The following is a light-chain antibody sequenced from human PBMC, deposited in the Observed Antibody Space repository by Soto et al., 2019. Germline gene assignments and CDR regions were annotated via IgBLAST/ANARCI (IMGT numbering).Light chain of an antibody. CDR2: EVS. CDR3: SSYTSSSTWV. J-gene: IGLJ7*01. V-gene: IGLV2-14*01. Sequence: QSALTQPASVSGSPGQSITISCTGTSSDVAAYNFVSWYQQHPGEVPKLMIYEVSNRPSGVSNRFSGSKSGNTASLTISGLQAEDEADYYCSSYTSSSTWVFGGGTQLTVL. CDR1: SSDVAAYNF.